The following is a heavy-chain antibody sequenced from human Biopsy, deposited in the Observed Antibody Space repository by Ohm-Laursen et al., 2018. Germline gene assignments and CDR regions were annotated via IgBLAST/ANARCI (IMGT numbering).Heavy chain of an antibody. CDR2: INHSGRT. V-gene: IGHV4-34*01. CDR3: VRGVDYYDPYHCSALDV. Sequence: TLSLTCAVYGESFNGYYWSWIRQTPGKGLEWIGEINHSGRTTYNTSLKSRDTISVNTSDTHFSLKVRYVTAADTAVYYCVRGVDYYDPYHCSALDVWGQGTMVTVSS. J-gene: IGHJ6*02. CDR1: GESFNGYY. D-gene: IGHD3-22*01.